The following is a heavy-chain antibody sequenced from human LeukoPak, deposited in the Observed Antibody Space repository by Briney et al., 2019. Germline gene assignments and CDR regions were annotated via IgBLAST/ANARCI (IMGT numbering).Heavy chain of an antibody. Sequence: PGRSLRLSCAASGFTFSSYGMHWVRQAPGKGLERVAVIWYDGSNKYYADSVKGRFTISRDNSKNTLYLQMNSLRAEDTAVYYCARDRDSSSVAGYYYYMDVWGKGTTVTVSS. CDR1: GFTFSSYG. J-gene: IGHJ6*03. V-gene: IGHV3-33*01. CDR2: IWYDGSNK. D-gene: IGHD6-6*01. CDR3: ARDRDSSSVAGYYYYMDV.